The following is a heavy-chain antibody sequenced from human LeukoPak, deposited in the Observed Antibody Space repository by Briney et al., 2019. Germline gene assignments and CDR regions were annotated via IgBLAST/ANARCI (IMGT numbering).Heavy chain of an antibody. J-gene: IGHJ4*02. CDR3: ATVPRFGEPSQWDPYHYFDY. CDR1: GYTLTELS. D-gene: IGHD3-10*01. V-gene: IGHV1-24*01. Sequence: ASVKVSCKVSGYTLTELSMHWVRQAPGKGLEWMGGFDPEDGETIYAQKFQGRVTMTEDTSTDTAYMELSSLRSEDTAVYYCATVPRFGEPSQWDPYHYFDYWGQGTLVTVSS. CDR2: FDPEDGET.